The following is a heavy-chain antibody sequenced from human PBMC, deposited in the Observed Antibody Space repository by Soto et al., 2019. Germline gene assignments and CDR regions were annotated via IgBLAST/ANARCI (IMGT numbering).Heavy chain of an antibody. Sequence: QVQLVQSGAEVKKPGSTVKVSCKASGYTFTSSYIHWVRQAPGQGLEWMGIIKPSGGSATYAQMFPGRVPLTTDTSTSKVYMELSSLTSEDTAMYYCARGLYSSSYYMWGQGTLVTVSS. V-gene: IGHV1-46*01. J-gene: IGHJ4*02. CDR1: GYTFTSSY. CDR2: IKPSGGSA. CDR3: ARGLYSSSYYM. D-gene: IGHD3-22*01.